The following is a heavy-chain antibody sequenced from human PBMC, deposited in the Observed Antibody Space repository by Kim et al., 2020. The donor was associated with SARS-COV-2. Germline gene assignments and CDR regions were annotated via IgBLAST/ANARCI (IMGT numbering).Heavy chain of an antibody. D-gene: IGHD5-12*01. Sequence: GESLKISCKVSGYNFDDYRITWVRQMSGKGLEWVGSIHPGLSYTKYMPSFQGHVTISVDKSINTAYLQWSGLKASDTAIYYCARARYSLYYGIDVWGQGTTVTVSS. CDR1: GYNFDDYR. CDR3: ARARYSLYYGIDV. V-gene: IGHV5-10-1*01. CDR2: IHPGLSYT. J-gene: IGHJ6*02.